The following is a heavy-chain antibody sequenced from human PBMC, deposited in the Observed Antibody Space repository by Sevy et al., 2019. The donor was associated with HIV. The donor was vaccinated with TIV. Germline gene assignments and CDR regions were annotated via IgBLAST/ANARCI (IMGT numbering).Heavy chain of an antibody. CDR1: GFTVSSNY. CDR2: IYSGGST. J-gene: IGHJ6*02. V-gene: IGHV3-53*01. CDR3: ARDRGGLLWFGEFDLYGMDV. Sequence: GGSLRLSCAASGFTVSSNYMSWVRQAPGKGLEWVSVIYSGGSTYYADSVKGRFTISRDNSKNTLYLQMNSVRAEDTAVYYCARDRGGLLWFGEFDLYGMDVWGQGTTVTVSS. D-gene: IGHD3-10*01.